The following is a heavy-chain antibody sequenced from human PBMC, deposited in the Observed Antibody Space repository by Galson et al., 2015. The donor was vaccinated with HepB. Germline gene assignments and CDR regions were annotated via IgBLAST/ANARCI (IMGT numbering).Heavy chain of an antibody. CDR1: GGTFSSYA. D-gene: IGHD3-9*01. Sequence: SVKVSCKASGGTFSSYAISWVRQAPGQGLEWMGGIIPIFGTANYAQKFQGRVTITADESTSTAYMELSSLRSEDTAVYYCARESGSKGTTGFADYWGQGTLVTVSS. CDR2: IIPIFGTA. V-gene: IGHV1-69*13. J-gene: IGHJ4*02. CDR3: ARESGSKGTTGFADY.